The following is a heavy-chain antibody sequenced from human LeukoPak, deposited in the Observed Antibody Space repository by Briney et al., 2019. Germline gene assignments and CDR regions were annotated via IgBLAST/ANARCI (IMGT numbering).Heavy chain of an antibody. D-gene: IGHD6-13*01. Sequence: GESLKISCKGSGYTFPYYWIAWVRQMPGKGLEWMGIIYPDDSDTRYSPSFQGLVTISADKSIATAYLQWSSLKASDTAMYYCARLRSSSWYTVDYWGQGTLVTVSS. J-gene: IGHJ4*02. CDR1: GYTFPYYW. CDR2: IYPDDSDT. V-gene: IGHV5-51*01. CDR3: ARLRSSSWYTVDY.